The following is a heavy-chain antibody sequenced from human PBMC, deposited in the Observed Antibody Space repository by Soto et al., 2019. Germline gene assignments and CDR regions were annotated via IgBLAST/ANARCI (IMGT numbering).Heavy chain of an antibody. J-gene: IGHJ6*02. V-gene: IGHV1-24*01. CDR3: ATPALSSGWYDYYYGMDV. CDR2: FDPEDGET. Sequence: ASVKVSCKVSGYTLTELSMHWVRQAPGKGLEWMGGFDPEDGETIYAQKFQGRVTMTEDTSTDTAYMELSSLRSEDTAVYYCATPALSSGWYDYYYGMDVWGQGTTVTVS. D-gene: IGHD6-19*01. CDR1: GYTLTELS.